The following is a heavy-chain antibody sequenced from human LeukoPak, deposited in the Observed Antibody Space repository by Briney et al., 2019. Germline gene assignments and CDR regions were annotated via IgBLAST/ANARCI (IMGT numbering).Heavy chain of an antibody. V-gene: IGHV3-23*01. D-gene: IGHD3-22*01. CDR3: AKRGVVIRVILVGFHKEAYYFDS. CDR2: ISGSGGST. Sequence: GGSLRLSCAVSGITLSNYGMSWVRQAPGKGLEWVAGISGSGGSTNYADSVKGRFTISRDNRKNTMYLQMNSLRAEDTAVYFCAKRGVVIRVILVGFHKEAYYFDSWGQGALVTVSS. CDR1: GITLSNYG. J-gene: IGHJ4*02.